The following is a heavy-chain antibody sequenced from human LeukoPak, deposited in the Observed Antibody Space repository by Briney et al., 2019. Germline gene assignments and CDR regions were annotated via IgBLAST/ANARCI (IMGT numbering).Heavy chain of an antibody. CDR1: GDSISSYY. CDR3: ARLTARQGYYYYGMDV. Sequence: SETLSLTCTVSGDSISSYYWSWIRQPPGKGLEWIGYIYYSGSTNYNPPLKSRVTISVDTSKNQFSLKLSSATAADTALYYCARLTARQGYYYYGMDVWGQGTTVTVSS. V-gene: IGHV4-59*01. CDR2: IYYSGST. D-gene: IGHD1-14*01. J-gene: IGHJ6*02.